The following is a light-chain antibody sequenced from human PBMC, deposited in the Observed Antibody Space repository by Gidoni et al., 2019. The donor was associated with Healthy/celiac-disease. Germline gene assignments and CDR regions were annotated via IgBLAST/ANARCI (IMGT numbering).Light chain of an antibody. J-gene: IGKJ2*01. V-gene: IGKV2-28*01. CDR3: MQALQTPWVT. Sequence: DMVMTESPLSLPVTPAEPASISCRSSQSLLHSNGYNYLYWYLQKPGQSPQLLIYLGSNRASGVPDRFSGSGSGPEFTLKISRVEAEEGGVYYCMQALQTPWVTFGQGTKLEIK. CDR1: QSLLHSNGYNY. CDR2: LGS.